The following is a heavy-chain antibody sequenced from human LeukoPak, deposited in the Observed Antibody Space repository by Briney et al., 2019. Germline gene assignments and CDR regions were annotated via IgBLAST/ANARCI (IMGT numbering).Heavy chain of an antibody. CDR1: GGSISRGDYY. CDR3: ASLVGATSDAFDI. CDR2: IYHRGST. V-gene: IGHV4-30-2*01. D-gene: IGHD1-26*01. Sequence: SETLSLTCAVSGGSISRGDYYWSWIRQPPGKGLEWIGYIYHRGSTYYTPSLKSRVTILVDRSKNQFSLKLSSVTAADTAVYYCASLVGATSDAFDIWGQGTMVTVSS. J-gene: IGHJ3*02.